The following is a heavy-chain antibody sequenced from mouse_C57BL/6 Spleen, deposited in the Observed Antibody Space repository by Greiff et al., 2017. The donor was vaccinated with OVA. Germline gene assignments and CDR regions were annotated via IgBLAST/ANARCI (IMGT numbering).Heavy chain of an antibody. CDR1: GYAFSSSW. V-gene: IGHV1-82*01. Sequence: QVQLKESGPELVKPGASVKISCKASGYAFSSSWMNWVKQRPGKGLEWIGRIYPGDGDTNYNGKFKGKATLTADKSSSTAYMQVSSLTSEDSAVYFCARGIYYGNFDYAMDYWGQGTSVTVSS. CDR2: IYPGDGDT. J-gene: IGHJ4*01. CDR3: ARGIYYGNFDYAMDY. D-gene: IGHD2-1*01.